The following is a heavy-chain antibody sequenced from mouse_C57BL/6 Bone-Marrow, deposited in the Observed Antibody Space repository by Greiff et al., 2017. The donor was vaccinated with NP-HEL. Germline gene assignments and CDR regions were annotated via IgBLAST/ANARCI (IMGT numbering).Heavy chain of an antibody. J-gene: IGHJ2*01. D-gene: IGHD1-1*01. CDR1: GYTFTSYW. CDR3: ARWGFTTVVATDFDY. CDR2: IDPNSGGT. V-gene: IGHV1-72*01. Sequence: QVQLQQPGAELVKPRASVKLSCKASGYTFTSYWMHWVKQRPGRGLEWIGRIDPNSGGTKYNEKFKSKATLTVDKPSSTAYMQLSSLTSEDSAVYYCARWGFTTVVATDFDYWGQGTTLTVSS.